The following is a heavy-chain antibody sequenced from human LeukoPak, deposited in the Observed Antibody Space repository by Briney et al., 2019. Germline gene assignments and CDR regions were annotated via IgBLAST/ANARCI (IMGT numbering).Heavy chain of an antibody. V-gene: IGHV1-8*01. J-gene: IGHJ4*02. D-gene: IGHD3-3*01. Sequence: ASVKVSCKASGYTFTSHEIQWLRQATGQGPEWMGWMNPKSGDTGSAQNFQGRLTMTRDTSINTAYMELSNLRFDDSAVYYCARGGDNIRGFLGCENWGQGTLVTVSS. CDR2: MNPKSGDT. CDR1: GYTFTSHE. CDR3: ARGGDNIRGFLGCEN.